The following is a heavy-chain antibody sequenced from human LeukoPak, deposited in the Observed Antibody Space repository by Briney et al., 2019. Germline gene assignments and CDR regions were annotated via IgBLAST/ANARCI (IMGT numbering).Heavy chain of an antibody. CDR2: IYHSEST. CDR1: AYSISSGYY. CDR3: ARADYYYDSSGYPPYFDY. D-gene: IGHD3-22*01. Sequence: SETLSLTCIVSAYSISSGYYWGWIRQPPGKGLEWIGSIYHSESTYYNPSLKSRVTISIDTSKNQFSLKLSSVTAADTAVYYCARADYYYDSSGYPPYFDYWGQGTLVTVSS. J-gene: IGHJ4*02. V-gene: IGHV4-38-2*02.